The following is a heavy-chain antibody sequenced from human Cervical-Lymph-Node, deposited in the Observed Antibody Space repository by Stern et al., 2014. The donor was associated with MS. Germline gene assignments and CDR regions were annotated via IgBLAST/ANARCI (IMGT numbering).Heavy chain of an antibody. J-gene: IGHJ1*01. V-gene: IGHV4-39*01. D-gene: IGHD2-15*01. CDR2: VLYSGRT. Sequence: QLQLQESGPGRVKTSETLSLTCSVSGGSINNNAYYWGWIRQPPGKGLEWIGSVLYSGRTYYNPSLNGRLTVSVDPSRTQFSLTLTSLSAADTAVYYCAKIHSAFSNQGHWGQGILVTVSP. CDR3: AKIHSAFSNQGH. CDR1: GGSINNNAYY.